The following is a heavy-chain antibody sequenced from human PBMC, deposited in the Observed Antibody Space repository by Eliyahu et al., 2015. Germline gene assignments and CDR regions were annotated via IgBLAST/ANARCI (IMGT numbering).Heavy chain of an antibody. CDR2: ISSSSSYI. J-gene: IGHJ6*02. V-gene: IGHV3-21*01. CDR1: GXTFSSYS. D-gene: IGHD6-19*01. CDR3: GGTGYSSGWSPPNYGMDV. Sequence: VQLVESGGGLXKPGGSLRLSCXASGXTFSSYSXNWVRQAPGKGLEWVSSISSSSSYIYYADSVKGRFTISRDNAKNSLYLQMNSLRAEDTAVYYCGGTGYSSGWSPPNYGMDVWGQGTTVTVSS.